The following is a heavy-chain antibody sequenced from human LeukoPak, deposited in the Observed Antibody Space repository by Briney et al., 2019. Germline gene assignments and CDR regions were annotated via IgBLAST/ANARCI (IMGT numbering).Heavy chain of an antibody. CDR3: ARDPPQRITIFPTYLDY. J-gene: IGHJ4*02. CDR2: ISYDGSNK. Sequence: GGSLRLSCAASGFTFSNYAMHWVRQAPGKGLEWVAVISYDGSNKYYADSVKGRFTISRDNSKNTLYLQMNSLRAEDTAVYYCARDPPQRITIFPTYLDYWGQGTLVTVSS. CDR1: GFTFSNYA. V-gene: IGHV3-30-3*01. D-gene: IGHD3-9*01.